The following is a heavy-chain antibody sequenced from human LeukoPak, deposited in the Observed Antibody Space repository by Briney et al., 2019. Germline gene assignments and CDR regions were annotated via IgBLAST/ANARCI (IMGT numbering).Heavy chain of an antibody. V-gene: IGHV3-48*01. D-gene: IGHD2-2*01. J-gene: IGHJ4*02. CDR2: ISSSSSTI. CDR1: GFTFSSYS. Sequence: GGSLRLSCEASGFTFSSYSMNWVRQAPGKGLEWVSYISSSSSTIYYADSVKGRFTISRDNAKNSLYLQMNSLRAEDTAVYYCATDTRFPHCSSTSCFDYWGQGTLVTVSS. CDR3: ATDTRFPHCSSTSCFDY.